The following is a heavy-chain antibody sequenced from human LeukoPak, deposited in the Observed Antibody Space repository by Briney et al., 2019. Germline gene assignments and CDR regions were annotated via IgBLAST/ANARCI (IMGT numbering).Heavy chain of an antibody. CDR2: ISGSGDT. V-gene: IGHV3-11*05. J-gene: IGHJ4*02. CDR1: GFTFKDYY. Sequence: GGSLRLSCTASGFTFKDYYLSWIRQAPGKGLEWLSYISGSGDTYYADSVKGRFTISRDNSKNTLYLQMNSLRAEDTAVYYCAKGDSSGYYPVFFDYWGQGTLVTVSS. CDR3: AKGDSSGYYPVFFDY. D-gene: IGHD3-22*01.